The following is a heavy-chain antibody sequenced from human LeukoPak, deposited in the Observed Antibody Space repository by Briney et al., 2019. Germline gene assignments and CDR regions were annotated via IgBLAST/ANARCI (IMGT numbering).Heavy chain of an antibody. CDR2: INRDASST. Sequence: GGALRLSCAAHGLTFSSYWVDSVRQARGKGLVWVSLINRDASSTRYAGSVKRRFTTSRDNAKNTLYLQMNSLRAEDTAVYYCTRDGAAMDNWFDPWGQGTLVTVSS. V-gene: IGHV3-74*01. D-gene: IGHD5-18*01. CDR3: TRDGAAMDNWFDP. CDR1: GLTFSSYW. J-gene: IGHJ5*02.